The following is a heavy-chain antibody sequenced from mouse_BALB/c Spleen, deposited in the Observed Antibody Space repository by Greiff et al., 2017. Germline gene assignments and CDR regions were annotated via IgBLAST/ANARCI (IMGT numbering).Heavy chain of an antibody. V-gene: IGHV1-4*02. CDR1: GYTFTSYT. Sequence: QVQLKESAAELARPGASVKMSCKASGYTFTSYTMHWVKQRPGQGLEWIGYINPSSGYTEYNQKFKDKTTLTPDKSSSTAYMQLSSLTSEDSAVYYCARNWDFAYWGQGTLVTVSA. CDR2: INPSSGYT. CDR3: ARNWDFAY. J-gene: IGHJ3*01. D-gene: IGHD4-1*01.